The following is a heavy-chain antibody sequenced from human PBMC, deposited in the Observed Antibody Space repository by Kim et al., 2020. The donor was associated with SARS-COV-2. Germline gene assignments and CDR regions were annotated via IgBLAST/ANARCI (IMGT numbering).Heavy chain of an antibody. CDR3: ARVDQIAAALYY. J-gene: IGHJ4*02. V-gene: IGHV1-2*02. Sequence: ASVKVSCKASGYTFTGYYMHWVRQDPGQGLEWMGWINPNSGGTNYAQKFQGRVTMTRDTSISTAYMELSRLRSDDTAVYYCARVDQIAAALYYWGQGTLVTVSS. CDR2: INPNSGGT. D-gene: IGHD6-13*01. CDR1: GYTFTGYY.